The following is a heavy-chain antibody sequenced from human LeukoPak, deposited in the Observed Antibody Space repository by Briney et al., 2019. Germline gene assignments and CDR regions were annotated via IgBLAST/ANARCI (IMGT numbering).Heavy chain of an antibody. CDR3: ARESYGSGSYRY. V-gene: IGHV4-61*02. J-gene: IGHJ4*02. D-gene: IGHD3-10*01. CDR1: GGSISSDNYY. CDR2: IYTSGST. Sequence: SETLSLTCTVSGGSISSDNYYWSWIRQPAGKGLEWIGRIYTSGSTNYNPSLKSRVTISVDTSKNQFSLKLSSVTAADTAVYYCARESYGSGSYRYWGQGTLVTVSS.